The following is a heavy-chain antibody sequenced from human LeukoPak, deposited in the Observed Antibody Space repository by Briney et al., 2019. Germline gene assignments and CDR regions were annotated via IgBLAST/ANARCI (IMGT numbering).Heavy chain of an antibody. Sequence: PGGSLRLSCAASGFTFNTYAMSWVRQAPGKGLEWVSTISGSGANTYYADSVRGRFTISRDNSKNSLYLQLNSLRTEDTALYYCAKVLRYFDSSSAGYYYYGMDVWGQGTTVTVSS. J-gene: IGHJ6*02. CDR3: AKVLRYFDSSSAGYYYYGMDV. D-gene: IGHD3-9*01. CDR2: ISGSGANT. V-gene: IGHV3-23*01. CDR1: GFTFNTYA.